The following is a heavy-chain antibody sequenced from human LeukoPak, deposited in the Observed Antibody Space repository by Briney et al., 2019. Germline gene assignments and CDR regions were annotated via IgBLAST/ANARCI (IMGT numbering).Heavy chain of an antibody. CDR1: GLTFSDYY. CDR2: ISRGGSPI. J-gene: IGHJ4*01. D-gene: IGHD1-14*01. CDR3: VITAGPPTDH. Sequence: GGSLRLSCIASGLTFSDYYMNWIRQAPGKGLEWLSFISRGGSPIYYADSVKGRFTISRDNAKNSLYLQMNSLRVEDTAMYYCVITAGPPTDHWGQGALVTVSS. V-gene: IGHV3-11*04.